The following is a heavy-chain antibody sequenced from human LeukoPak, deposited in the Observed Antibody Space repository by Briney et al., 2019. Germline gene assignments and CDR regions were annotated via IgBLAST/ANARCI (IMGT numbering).Heavy chain of an antibody. CDR3: ARAGRYSSSTYYYYCYMDV. V-gene: IGHV4-59*01. J-gene: IGHJ6*03. CDR2: VYYSGST. CDR1: GGSISSYY. D-gene: IGHD6-6*01. Sequence: SETLSLTCTVSGGSISSYYWSWIRQPPGKGLEWIGYVYYSGSTNYNPSLKSRVTISVDTSKNQFSLKLSSVTAADTAVYYRARAGRYSSSTYYYYCYMDVWGKGTTVTVSS.